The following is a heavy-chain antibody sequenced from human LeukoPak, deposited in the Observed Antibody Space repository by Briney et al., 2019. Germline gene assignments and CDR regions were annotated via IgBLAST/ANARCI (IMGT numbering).Heavy chain of an antibody. CDR1: GFTFSSYS. CDR2: ISSSSSYI. V-gene: IGHV3-21*01. CDR3: ARSYYYGSGNIDDFDY. D-gene: IGHD3-10*01. Sequence: GGSLRLSCAASGFTFSSYSMNWVRQAPGKGLEWVSSISSSSSYIYYAGSVKGRFTISRDNAKNSLYLQMNSLRAEDTAVYYCARSYYYGSGNIDDFDYWGQGTLVTVSS. J-gene: IGHJ4*02.